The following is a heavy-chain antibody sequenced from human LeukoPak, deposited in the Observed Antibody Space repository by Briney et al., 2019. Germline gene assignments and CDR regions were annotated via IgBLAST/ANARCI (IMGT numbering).Heavy chain of an antibody. Sequence: GESLKISCKGSGYSFTSYWIGWVRQMPGKGLEWMGIIYPGDSDTRYSPSFQGQVTISADKSISTAYLQWSSLKASDTALYYCARLSSGWYPGFDFDYWGQGTLVTVSS. CDR2: IYPGDSDT. CDR3: ARLSSGWYPGFDFDY. V-gene: IGHV5-51*01. CDR1: GYSFTSYW. J-gene: IGHJ4*02. D-gene: IGHD6-19*01.